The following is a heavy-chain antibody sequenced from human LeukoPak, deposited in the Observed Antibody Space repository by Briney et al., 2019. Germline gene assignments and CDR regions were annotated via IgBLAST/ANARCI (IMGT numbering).Heavy chain of an antibody. CDR1: GFTFSTYN. Sequence: GGSLRLSCAASGFTFSTYNMNWVHQAPGKGLEWVSSISSSSDTIYYADSVKGRFTTSRDNAKNSLNLQMSSLRAEDTAVYYCARDKPYSGSSYDFDFWGQGTLVTVSS. CDR3: ARDKPYSGSSYDFDF. D-gene: IGHD1-26*01. J-gene: IGHJ4*02. V-gene: IGHV3-48*01. CDR2: ISSSSDTI.